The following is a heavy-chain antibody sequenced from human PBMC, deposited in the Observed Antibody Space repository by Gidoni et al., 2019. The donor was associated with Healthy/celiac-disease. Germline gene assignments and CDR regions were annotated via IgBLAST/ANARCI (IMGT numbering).Heavy chain of an antibody. D-gene: IGHD3-22*01. CDR1: DTPSPGS. CDR2: INPSGGST. J-gene: IGHJ4*02. CDR3: AREAPLDYYDSSGLLFDY. Sequence: QVQLVQSGAEVKKPGPPGRVPARESDTPSPGSIRHWVRPAPGQGLEWMGIINPSGGSTSYAQKFQGRVTMTRDTSTSTVYMELSSLRSEDTAVYYCAREAPLDYYDSSGLLFDYWGQGTLVTVSS. V-gene: IGHV1-46*01.